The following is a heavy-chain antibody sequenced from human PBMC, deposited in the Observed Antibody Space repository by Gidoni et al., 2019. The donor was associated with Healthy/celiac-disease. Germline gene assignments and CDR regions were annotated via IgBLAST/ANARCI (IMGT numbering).Heavy chain of an antibody. J-gene: IGHJ3*02. CDR2: ISYDGSNK. Sequence: QVQLVESGGGVVQPGRSLRLSCASSGFTFSRYAMPWVRQAPGKGLEWVAVISYDGSNKYYADSVKGRFTISRDNSKNTLYLQMNSLRAEDTAVYYCAREFGGAFDIWGQGTMVTVSS. V-gene: IGHV3-30-3*01. CDR1: GFTFSRYA. CDR3: AREFGGAFDI. D-gene: IGHD3-16*01.